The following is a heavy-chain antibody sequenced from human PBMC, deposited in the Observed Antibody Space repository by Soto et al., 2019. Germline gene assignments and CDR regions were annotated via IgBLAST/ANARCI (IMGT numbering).Heavy chain of an antibody. V-gene: IGHV3-21*01. Sequence: GKELEWVASMSISISLIYYKDSVKGRFTISRDNARNSLYLQRNSLRAEDTAVYDYARAWGYSRTTANPRAAQTHVWGQGATVTASS. CDR3: ARAWGYSRTTANPRAAQTHV. J-gene: IGHJ6*02. CDR2: MSISISLI. D-gene: IGHD6-13*01.